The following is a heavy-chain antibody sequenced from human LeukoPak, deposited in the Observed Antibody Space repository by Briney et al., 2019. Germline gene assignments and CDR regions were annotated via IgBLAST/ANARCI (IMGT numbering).Heavy chain of an antibody. CDR2: IYYSGST. CDR3: ARGAYDSSGYLDY. J-gene: IGHJ4*02. CDR1: GGSISSSSYY. D-gene: IGHD3-22*01. Sequence: SETLSLTCTVSGGSISSSSYYWGWIRQPPGKGLEWIGSIYYSGSTYYTPSLKSRVTISVDKSKNQFSLKLSSVTAADTAVYYCARGAYDSSGYLDYWGQGTLVTVSS. V-gene: IGHV4-39*07.